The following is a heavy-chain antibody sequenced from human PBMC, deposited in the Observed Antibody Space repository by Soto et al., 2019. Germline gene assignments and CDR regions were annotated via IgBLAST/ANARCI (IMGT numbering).Heavy chain of an antibody. CDR3: ARGLPGVWSGFQYYFDY. CDR2: INPNSGGT. Sequence: VASVKVSCKASGYTFTGYYMHWVRQAPGQGLEWMGWINPNSGGTNYAQKFQGWVTMTRDTSISTAYMELSRLRSDDTAVYYCARGLPGVWSGFQYYFDYWGQGTLVTVSS. V-gene: IGHV1-2*04. J-gene: IGHJ4*02. D-gene: IGHD3-3*01. CDR1: GYTFTGYY.